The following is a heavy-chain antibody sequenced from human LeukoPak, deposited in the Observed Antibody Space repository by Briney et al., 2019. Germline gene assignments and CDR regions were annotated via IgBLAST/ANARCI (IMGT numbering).Heavy chain of an antibody. D-gene: IGHD4-11*01. CDR2: IHYGGTT. V-gene: IGHV4-59*01. CDR3: ASLTTRYYFMDV. Sequence: SETLSLTCTVSGAYISSYYWTWIRQSPGKGLEWIGYIHYGGTTNYSPSLKSRVFMSVDTAKNQFSLKMSSVTAADTAVYYCASLTTRYYFMDVWGKGATVTVSS. J-gene: IGHJ6*03. CDR1: GAYISSYY.